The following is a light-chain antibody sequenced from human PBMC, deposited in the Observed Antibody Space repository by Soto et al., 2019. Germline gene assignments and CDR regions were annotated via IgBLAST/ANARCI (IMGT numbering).Light chain of an antibody. J-gene: IGKJ1*01. CDR3: QQRSNWPVT. CDR1: QSVSSY. Sequence: EIVLTQPPATLSLSPGERATLSCRASQSVSSYLAWYQQKPGQAPRLLIYDASNRATGIPARFSGSGSGTDFTLTISSLEPEDCAVYYCQQRSNWPVTVGQGTKVEIK. CDR2: DAS. V-gene: IGKV3-11*01.